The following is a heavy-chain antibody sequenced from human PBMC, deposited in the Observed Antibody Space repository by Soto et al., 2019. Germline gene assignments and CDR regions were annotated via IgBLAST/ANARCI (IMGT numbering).Heavy chain of an antibody. CDR1: GGSISSGNYY. V-gene: IGHV4-30-4*01. D-gene: IGHD5-18*01. Sequence: QVQLQESGPGLVKPSQTLSLTCTVSGGSISSGNYYWSWIRQPPGKGLEWIGFISYSGSTYYSLYLKSRVTISVDTSKNQFSLNLSFVTAAVTAVYYCATMGTPATGLYYFDYWGQGTLVTVSS. CDR2: ISYSGST. J-gene: IGHJ4*02. CDR3: ATMGTPATGLYYFDY.